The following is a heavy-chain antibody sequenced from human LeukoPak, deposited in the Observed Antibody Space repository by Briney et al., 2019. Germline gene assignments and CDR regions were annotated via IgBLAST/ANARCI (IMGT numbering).Heavy chain of an antibody. CDR3: ARHRRAPTTVTHPYNWFDP. CDR2: INHSGST. D-gene: IGHD4-17*01. Sequence: PSETLSLTCAVYGGSFSGYYWSWIRQPPGKGLEWIGEINHSGSTNYNPSLKSRVTISVDTSKNQFSLKLSSVTAADTAVYYCARHRRAPTTVTHPYNWFDPWGQGTLVTVSS. J-gene: IGHJ5*02. V-gene: IGHV4-34*01. CDR1: GGSFSGYY.